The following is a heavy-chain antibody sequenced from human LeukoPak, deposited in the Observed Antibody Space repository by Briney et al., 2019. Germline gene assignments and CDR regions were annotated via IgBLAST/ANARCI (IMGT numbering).Heavy chain of an antibody. CDR2: MYRTGST. Sequence: SETLSLTCTVSGGSISSYYWSWIRQPPGKGLEWIGYMYRTGSTNYNPSLKSRVTITPDTSKNQFSLRLTSVTAADTAVYYCARLPTYGKFDPWGQGTLATVSS. J-gene: IGHJ5*02. CDR3: ARLPTYGKFDP. D-gene: IGHD1-26*01. V-gene: IGHV4-59*01. CDR1: GGSISSYY.